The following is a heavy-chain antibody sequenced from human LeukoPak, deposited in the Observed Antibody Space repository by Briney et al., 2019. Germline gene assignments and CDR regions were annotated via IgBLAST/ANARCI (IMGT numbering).Heavy chain of an antibody. CDR1: GYSFNYYW. D-gene: IGHD6-6*01. CDR3: ARHTRYSSSSRVFDY. Sequence: GESLKISCKGSGYSFNYYWIGWVRQMPGKGLEWMGIIFPGDSDTRYSPSFQGQVTISADKSTNTAYLQWSSLKASDTAMYYCARHTRYSSSSRVFDYWGQGTLVTVSS. V-gene: IGHV5-51*01. CDR2: IFPGDSDT. J-gene: IGHJ4*02.